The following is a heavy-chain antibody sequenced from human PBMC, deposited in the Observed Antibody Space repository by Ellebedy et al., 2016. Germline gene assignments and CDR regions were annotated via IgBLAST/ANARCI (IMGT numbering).Heavy chain of an antibody. CDR2: IWYDGSNE. J-gene: IGHJ4*02. D-gene: IGHD6-13*01. CDR3: ARDAGSNWYGPLDY. V-gene: IGHV3-33*08. CDR1: GFIFSSYG. Sequence: GESLKISCAASGFIFSSYGMHWVRQAPGKGLEWVAVIWYDGSNEYYGDSVKGRFTVFRDNSKNTLNLQMNSLRVEDTAVYYCARDAGSNWYGPLDYWGQGTLVTVPS.